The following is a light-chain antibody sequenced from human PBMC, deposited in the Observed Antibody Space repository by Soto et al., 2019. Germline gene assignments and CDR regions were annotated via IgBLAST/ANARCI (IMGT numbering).Light chain of an antibody. CDR3: CSFAGLSTLL. V-gene: IGLV2-23*01. CDR1: SSDVGSYNI. J-gene: IGLJ2*01. Sequence: QSVLTQPASVSGSPGQSIIISCTGTSSDVGSYNIVSWYQQHPGKAPKLVIYEGSKRPSGVSNRFSGSKSGNTASLTISELQAEDEADYYCCSFAGLSTLLFGGGTKLTVL. CDR2: EGS.